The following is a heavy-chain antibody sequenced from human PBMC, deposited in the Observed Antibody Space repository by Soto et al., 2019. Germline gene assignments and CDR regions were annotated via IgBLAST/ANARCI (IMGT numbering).Heavy chain of an antibody. V-gene: IGHV3-30*18. J-gene: IGHJ4*02. CDR1: GFTFSSYG. Sequence: QVQLVESGGGVVQPGRSLRLSCAASGFTFSSYGMHWVRQAPGKGLEWVAVISYDGSNKYYADSVKGRFTISRDNSKNTLYLQMNSQRAEDTAVYYCAKDSRIVVVTAPYDYWGQGTLVTVSS. D-gene: IGHD2-21*02. CDR2: ISYDGSNK. CDR3: AKDSRIVVVTAPYDY.